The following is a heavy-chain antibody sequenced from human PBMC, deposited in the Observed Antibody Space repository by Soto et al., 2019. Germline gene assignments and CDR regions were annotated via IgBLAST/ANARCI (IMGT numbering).Heavy chain of an antibody. CDR1: GYTFTSYG. J-gene: IGHJ5*02. V-gene: IGHV1-18*01. Sequence: GASVKVSCKASGYTFTSYGISWVRQAPGQGLEWMGWISAYNGNTNYAQKLQGRVTMTTDTSTSTAYMELRSLRSDDTAVYYCARKSGSLLWFGELSPGWFDPWGQGT. CDR3: ARKSGSLLWFGELSPGWFDP. D-gene: IGHD3-10*01. CDR2: ISAYNGNT.